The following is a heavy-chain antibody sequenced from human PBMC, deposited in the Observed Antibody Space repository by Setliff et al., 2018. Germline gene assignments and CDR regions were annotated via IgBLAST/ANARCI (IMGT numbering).Heavy chain of an antibody. Sequence: SETLSLTCTVSGGSISSGDYYWSWIRQPPGKGLEWIGYIYSSGSTYYNPSLKSRVSISVDTSKNQFSLHLTSVTAADTAVYYCAREVGTPTSSDAFDVWGQGMMVTVSS. CDR3: AREVGTPTSSDAFDV. D-gene: IGHD1-26*01. V-gene: IGHV4-30-4*08. CDR2: IYSSGST. J-gene: IGHJ3*01. CDR1: GGSISSGDYY.